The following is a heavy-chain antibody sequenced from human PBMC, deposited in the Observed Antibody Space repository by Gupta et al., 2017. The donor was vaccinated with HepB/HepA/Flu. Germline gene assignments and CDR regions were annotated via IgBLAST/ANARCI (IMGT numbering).Heavy chain of an antibody. Sequence: EVQLVESGGQSTQPGGSLRLSCVGSGFTFSSYSMMWFRQAPGKGLEWLSHITTTGDSTDYAESVKGRFTVSRDNAKNSLYLQMTRLRDDDTAVYYCARDVDWALDYWGRGTLVTVS. CDR2: ITTTGDST. J-gene: IGHJ4*02. CDR3: ARDVDWALDY. CDR1: GFTFSSYS. V-gene: IGHV3-48*02. D-gene: IGHD3-9*01.